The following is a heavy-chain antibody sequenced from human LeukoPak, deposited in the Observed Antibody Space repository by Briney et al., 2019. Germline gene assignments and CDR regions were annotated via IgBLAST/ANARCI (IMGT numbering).Heavy chain of an antibody. CDR1: GYTFTSYD. D-gene: IGHD3-10*01. Sequence: GASVKVSCKSSGYTFTSYDISWVRQAPGQGLEWMGGIIPIFGTANYAQKFQGRVTITADKSTSTAYMELSSLRSEDTAVYYCARGASAVRGVTFYYGMDVWGKGTTVTVSS. CDR3: ARGASAVRGVTFYYGMDV. CDR2: IIPIFGTA. J-gene: IGHJ6*04. V-gene: IGHV1-69*06.